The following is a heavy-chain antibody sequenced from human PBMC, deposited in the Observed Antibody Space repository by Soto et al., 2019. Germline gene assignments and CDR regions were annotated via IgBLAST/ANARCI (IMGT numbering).Heavy chain of an antibody. J-gene: IGHJ6*03. CDR2: MNPNSGNT. D-gene: IGHD2-2*01. CDR1: GYTFTSYD. V-gene: IGHV1-8*01. Sequence: ASVKVSCKASGYTFTSYDINWVRQATGQGLEWMGWMNPNSGNTGYAQKFQGRVTMTRNTSISTAYMELSSLRSEDTAVYYCARVVVVPAATSLGDYYYYYMDVWGKGTTVTVS. CDR3: ARVVVVPAATSLGDYYYYYMDV.